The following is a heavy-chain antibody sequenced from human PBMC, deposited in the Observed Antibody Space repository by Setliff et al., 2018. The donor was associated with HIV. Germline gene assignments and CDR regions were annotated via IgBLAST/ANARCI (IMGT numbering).Heavy chain of an antibody. Sequence: GESLTISCAASGFNFTDAWMNWVRQVPGKGLEWVGRIRSKTDGATADHVAAVRGRFTISRDDSKMTLYLQMDSLKPEDTAVYYCAKGMPFNVWGQGAMVTVSS. CDR2: IRSKTDGATA. V-gene: IGHV3-15*01. J-gene: IGHJ3*01. CDR1: GFNFTDAW. CDR3: AKGMPFNV.